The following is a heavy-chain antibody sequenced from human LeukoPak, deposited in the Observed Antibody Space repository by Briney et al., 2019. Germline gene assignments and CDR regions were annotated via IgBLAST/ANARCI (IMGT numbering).Heavy chain of an antibody. CDR1: GGSISSSSYY. D-gene: IGHD3-3*01. Sequence: RASETLSLTCTVSGGSISSSSYYWGWIRQPPGKGLEWIGSIYYSGSTYYNPSLKSRVTISVDTSKNQFSLKLSSVTAADTAVYYCARAGYDERPYYDFWSGYNPKGHDAFDIWGQGTMVTVSS. J-gene: IGHJ3*02. CDR3: ARAGYDERPYYDFWSGYNPKGHDAFDI. V-gene: IGHV4-39*07. CDR2: IYYSGST.